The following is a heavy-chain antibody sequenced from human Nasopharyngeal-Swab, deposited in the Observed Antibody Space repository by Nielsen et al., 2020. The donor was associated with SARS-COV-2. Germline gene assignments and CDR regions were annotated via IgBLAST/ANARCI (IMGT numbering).Heavy chain of an antibody. D-gene: IGHD3-3*01. V-gene: IGHV3-30*18. CDR2: ISYDGSNK. J-gene: IGHJ3*02. CDR1: GFTFSSYG. Sequence: GGSLRLSCAASGFTFSSYGMHWVRQAPGKGLEWVAVISYDGSNKYYADSVKGRFTISRDNSKNTLYLQMNSLRAEDTAVYYCANLIFGDAFGIWGQGTMVTVSS. CDR3: ANLIFGDAFGI.